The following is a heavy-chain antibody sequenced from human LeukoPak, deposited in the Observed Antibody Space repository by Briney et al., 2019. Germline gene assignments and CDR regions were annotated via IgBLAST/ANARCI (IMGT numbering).Heavy chain of an antibody. Sequence: GRSLRLSCAASGFTFSSYAMHWVRQAPGKGLEWVAVISYDGSNKYYADSVKGRFTISRDNSKNTLYLQMNSLGAEDTAVYYCARDRAGDPYYYYGMDVWGQGTTVTVSS. CDR1: GFTFSSYA. D-gene: IGHD4-17*01. J-gene: IGHJ6*02. CDR2: ISYDGSNK. V-gene: IGHV3-30-3*01. CDR3: ARDRAGDPYYYYGMDV.